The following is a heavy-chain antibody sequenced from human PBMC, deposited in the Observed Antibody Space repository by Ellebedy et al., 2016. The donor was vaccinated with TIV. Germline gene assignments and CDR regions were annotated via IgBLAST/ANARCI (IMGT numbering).Heavy chain of an antibody. V-gene: IGHV3-23*01. D-gene: IGHD7-27*01. Sequence: GESLTISXEASGFTFSSYAMSWLRQAPGKGLEWVSVFGGRSTTTYYADSVKGRFTISRGNAKNSLYLQMNSLRIEDTAVYYCTKDLLRGIWGGSGRDYWGQGTLVTVSS. CDR1: GFTFSSYA. J-gene: IGHJ4*02. CDR2: FGGRSTTT. CDR3: TKDLLRGIWGGSGRDY.